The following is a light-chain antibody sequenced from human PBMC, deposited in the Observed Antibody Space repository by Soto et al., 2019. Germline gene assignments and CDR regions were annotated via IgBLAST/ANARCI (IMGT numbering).Light chain of an antibody. Sequence: EIVLTQSPATLSVSPGEKVTLSCRASQTIRTNLAWYQQRPGQAPNLLIYDAATRATALPARFSGSGSGTDFTLTIASLQSGDFAVYYCQQYETWPRTFGQGTKVDI. V-gene: IGKV3-15*01. CDR3: QQYETWPRT. J-gene: IGKJ1*01. CDR2: DAA. CDR1: QTIRTN.